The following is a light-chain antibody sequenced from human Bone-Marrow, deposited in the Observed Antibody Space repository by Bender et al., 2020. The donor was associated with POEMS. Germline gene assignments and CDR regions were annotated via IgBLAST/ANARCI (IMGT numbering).Light chain of an antibody. CDR2: EGT. V-gene: IGLV2-23*01. CDR1: SSDVDYYNF. J-gene: IGLJ3*02. CDR3: CSSARSKWV. Sequence: QFALTQPASVAGSPGQSITISCTGTSSDVDYYNFVSWYQQHPGKAPRLMIYEGTKRPSGVSFRFSGSKSANTASLTISGLQPEDEADYYCCSSARSKWVFGGGTKLTVL.